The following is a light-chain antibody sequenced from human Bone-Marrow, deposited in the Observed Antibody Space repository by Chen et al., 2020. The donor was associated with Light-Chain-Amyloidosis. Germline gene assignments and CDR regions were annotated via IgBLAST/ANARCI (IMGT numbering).Light chain of an antibody. CDR1: NIGSTS. V-gene: IGLV3-21*02. CDR2: GDS. CDR3: QVWDRGSDRPV. Sequence: SYVLTQPSSVSVAPGQTATIAWGGNNIGSTSVHWYQQTPGQAPLLVVYGDSDRPSGIPERLSGSNSGNTATLTISRVEAGDEAVYYCQVWDRGSDRPVFGGGTKLTVL. J-gene: IGLJ3*02.